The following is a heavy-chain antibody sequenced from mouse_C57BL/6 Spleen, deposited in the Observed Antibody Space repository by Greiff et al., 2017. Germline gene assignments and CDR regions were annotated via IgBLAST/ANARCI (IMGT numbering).Heavy chain of an antibody. Sequence: VQLQQPGAELVKPGASVKLSCKASGYTFTSYWMHWVKQRPGQGLEWIGMIHPNSGRTNYNEKVKSKATLTVDKSSSTAYMQLSSLTSEDTAVYYCASITTVVATKAMDYWGQGTSVTVSS. CDR3: ASITTVVATKAMDY. CDR1: GYTFTSYW. J-gene: IGHJ4*01. CDR2: IHPNSGRT. V-gene: IGHV1-64*01. D-gene: IGHD1-1*01.